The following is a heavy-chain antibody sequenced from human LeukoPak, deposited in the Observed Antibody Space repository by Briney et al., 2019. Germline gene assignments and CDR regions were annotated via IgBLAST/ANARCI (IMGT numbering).Heavy chain of an antibody. J-gene: IGHJ4*02. CDR2: INHRGST. CDR1: GGSFSDYY. Sequence: SETLSLTCAVYGGSFSDYYWTWIRQPPGEGLEWIGEINHRGSTHYNPSLKSRVTISVDTSKKQFSLNLSSVTAADTAVYYCARPYCSSTSCPFDYWGQGTLVTVSS. V-gene: IGHV4-34*01. CDR3: ARPYCSSTSCPFDY. D-gene: IGHD2-2*01.